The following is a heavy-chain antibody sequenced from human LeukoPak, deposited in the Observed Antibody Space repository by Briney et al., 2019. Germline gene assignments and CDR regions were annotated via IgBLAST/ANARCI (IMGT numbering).Heavy chain of an antibody. V-gene: IGHV1-69*05. CDR3: ARGERHIPIYY. CDR1: GGSFSNYA. J-gene: IGHJ4*02. CDR2: IIPLFGLP. Sequence: SVKVSCKASGGSFSNYAISWVRQAPGQGLEWMGGIIPLFGLPTYAQKFQGRVTITTDESTTTSYMELSSLRSDDTAVFYCARGERHIPIYYWGQGTLVTVSS. D-gene: IGHD2-21*01.